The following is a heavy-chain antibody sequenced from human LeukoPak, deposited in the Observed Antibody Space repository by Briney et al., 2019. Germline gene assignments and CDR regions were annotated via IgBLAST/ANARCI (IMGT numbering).Heavy chain of an antibody. D-gene: IGHD2-8*01. J-gene: IGHJ4*02. V-gene: IGHV3-7*01. CDR1: GFTFSSYW. Sequence: GGSLRLSCAASGFTFSSYWMTWVRQAPGKGLEWVANIKQDGSVKQYVGSVKGRFTISRDNARNSLYLQMNSLRAEDTAVYYCARDTNGWNDYWGQGTLVTVSS. CDR3: ARDTNGWNDY. CDR2: IKQDGSVK.